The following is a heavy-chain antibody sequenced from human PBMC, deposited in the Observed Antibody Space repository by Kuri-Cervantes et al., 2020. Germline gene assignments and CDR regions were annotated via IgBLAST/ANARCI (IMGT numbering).Heavy chain of an antibody. D-gene: IGHD2/OR15-2a*01. CDR1: GGSFSGYY. CDR3: ARAKIVLRRVAFDI. V-gene: IGHV4-34*01. J-gene: IGHJ3*02. CDR2: INHSGST. Sequence: GSLRLSCTVYGGSFSGYYWSWIRQPPGKGLEWIGEINHSGSTSYNPSLKSRVTISVDTSKNQFSLKLSSVTAADTAVYYCARAKIVLRRVAFDIWGQGTMVTVSS.